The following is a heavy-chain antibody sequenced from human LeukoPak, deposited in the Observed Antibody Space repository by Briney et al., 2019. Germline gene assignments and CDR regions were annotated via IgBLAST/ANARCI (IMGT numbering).Heavy chain of an antibody. CDR3: ARELGSGTYYGFDY. CDR2: INPNSGGT. J-gene: IGHJ4*02. CDR1: GYTFTGYY. Sequence: ASVKVSCKASGYTFTGYYMHWVRQAPGQGLEWMGGINPNSGGTNYAQKFQGRVTMTRDTAISTPYMELSRLRSDDTAVYYCARELGSGTYYGFDYWGRGTLVTVSS. D-gene: IGHD1-26*01. V-gene: IGHV1-2*02.